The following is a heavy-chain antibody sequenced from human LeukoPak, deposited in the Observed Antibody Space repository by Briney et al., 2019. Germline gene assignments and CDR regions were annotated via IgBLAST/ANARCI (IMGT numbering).Heavy chain of an antibody. CDR1: GFTFSSYD. V-gene: IGHV3-13*01. J-gene: IGHJ3*02. CDR2: IGIAGDT. Sequence: GGSLRLSCAASGFTFSSYDMHWVRQATGKGLEWVSAIGIAGDTYYPGSVKGRFTISRENAKNSLYLQMNSLRAGDTAVYYCARGFYGKNAFDIWGQGTMVTVSS. D-gene: IGHD4-17*01. CDR3: ARGFYGKNAFDI.